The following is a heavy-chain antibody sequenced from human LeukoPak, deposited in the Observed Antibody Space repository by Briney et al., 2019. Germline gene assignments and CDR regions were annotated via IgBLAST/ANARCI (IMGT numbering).Heavy chain of an antibody. Sequence: SETLSLTCTVSGGSISSSSYSWGWIRQPPGKGLEWIGSIYYSGSTYYNPSLKSRVTISVDTSKNQFSLKLSSVTAADTAAYYCARGLSVGRGVNKLYYFDYWGQGPLVTVSS. CDR1: GGSISSSSYS. CDR2: IYYSGST. D-gene: IGHD3-10*01. CDR3: ARGLSVGRGVNKLYYFDY. J-gene: IGHJ4*02. V-gene: IGHV4-39*07.